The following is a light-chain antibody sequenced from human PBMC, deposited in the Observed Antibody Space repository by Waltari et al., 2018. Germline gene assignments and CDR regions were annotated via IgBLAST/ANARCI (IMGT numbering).Light chain of an antibody. CDR1: QRINNY. Sequence: DIQMTQSPSSLSASVADRVTITCRASQRINNYLAWYQQKPGKVPKLLIYGAFTLQSGVPSRFSGSGSGTDFTLTISSLQPEDVATYYCQKYSGAPFTFGPGTKVDLK. J-gene: IGKJ3*01. CDR2: GAF. V-gene: IGKV1-27*01. CDR3: QKYSGAPFT.